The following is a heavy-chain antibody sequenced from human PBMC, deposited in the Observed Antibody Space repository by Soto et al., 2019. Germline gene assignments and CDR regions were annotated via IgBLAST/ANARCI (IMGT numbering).Heavy chain of an antibody. D-gene: IGHD1-1*01. CDR2: INPNNGDT. Sequence: QVQLVQSGAEVKKPGASVKVSCKASGYTFTGYYLHWVRQAPGQGLEWMGWINPNNGDTHYADSVKGRFTITGDDSKNTVYLQMHSLRVEDTAVYYCAKWNGYGDFWGQGTLVTVSS. J-gene: IGHJ4*02. CDR3: AKWNGYGDF. V-gene: IGHV1-2*02. CDR1: GYTFTGYY.